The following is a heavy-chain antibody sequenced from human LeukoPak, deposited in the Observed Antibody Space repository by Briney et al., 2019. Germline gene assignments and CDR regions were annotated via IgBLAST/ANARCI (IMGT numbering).Heavy chain of an antibody. CDR2: IYYSGST. CDR1: GGSISSVY. CDR3: ARGGGSYDLDY. D-gene: IGHD1-26*01. J-gene: IGHJ4*02. V-gene: IGHV4-59*01. Sequence: PSETLSLTCTVSGGSISSVYWSWIRQPPGKGLEWIGYIYYSGSTNYNPSLKSRVTISVDTSKNQFSLKLSSVTAADTAVYYCARGGGSYDLDYWGQGTLVTVSS.